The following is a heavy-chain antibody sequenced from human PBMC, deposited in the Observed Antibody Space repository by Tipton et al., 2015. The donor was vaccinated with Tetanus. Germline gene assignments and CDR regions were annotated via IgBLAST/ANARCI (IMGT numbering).Heavy chain of an antibody. J-gene: IGHJ3*02. D-gene: IGHD3-9*01. CDR2: IYYSGST. CDR3: ARHGDFDWLRKLTDAFDI. CDR1: GGSISSSSYY. Sequence: TLSLTCTVSGGSISSSSYYWGWIRQPPGKGLEWIGSIYYSGSTYYNPSLKSRVTISVDTSKNQFSLKLSSVTAADTAVYYCARHGDFDWLRKLTDAFDIWGQGTMVTVSS. V-gene: IGHV4-39*01.